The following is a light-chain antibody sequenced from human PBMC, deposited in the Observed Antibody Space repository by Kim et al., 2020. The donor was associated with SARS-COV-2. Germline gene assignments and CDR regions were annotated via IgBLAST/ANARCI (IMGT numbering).Light chain of an antibody. CDR2: AAS. Sequence: SAAPGERATLSCRASQSISSCLAWYQQKPGQAPRLLIYAASIRATGIPARFSGSGSGTEFTLTISSLQSEDFAVYYCQQYHNWVTFGPGTRVDIK. CDR3: QQYHNWVT. CDR1: QSISSC. J-gene: IGKJ3*01. V-gene: IGKV3D-15*01.